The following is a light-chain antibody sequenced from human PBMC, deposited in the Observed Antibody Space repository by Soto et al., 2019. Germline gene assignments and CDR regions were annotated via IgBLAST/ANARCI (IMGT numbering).Light chain of an antibody. V-gene: IGKV1-5*03. J-gene: IGKJ4*01. CDR1: QGVSVY. CDR3: QQYSGTFLT. CDR2: RTS. Sequence: IQMIQSPSTLSASVGDTVTITCRASQGVSVYLAWYQHKPGKAPKVLIHRTSTLESGVPSRFRGSGSGTEFTLTISDLEPDDFATYYCQQYSGTFLTFGGGTKV.